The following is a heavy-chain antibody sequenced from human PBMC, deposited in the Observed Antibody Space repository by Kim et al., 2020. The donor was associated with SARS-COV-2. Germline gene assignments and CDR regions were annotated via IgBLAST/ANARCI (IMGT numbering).Heavy chain of an antibody. CDR3: ARDHSSGWPGVDP. D-gene: IGHD6-19*01. V-gene: IGHV3-48*03. Sequence: YADSVKGRFTISRDNAQNSLYRQMNSLRAEDTAVYYCARDHSSGWPGVDPWGQGTLVTVSS. J-gene: IGHJ5*02.